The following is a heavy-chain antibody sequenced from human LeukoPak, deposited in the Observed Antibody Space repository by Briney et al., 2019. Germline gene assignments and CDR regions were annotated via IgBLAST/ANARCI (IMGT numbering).Heavy chain of an antibody. CDR2: IYYSGST. Sequence: SETLSLTCTVSGGSISSYYWSWIRQPPGKGLEWIGYIYYSGSTNYNPSLKSRVTISVDTSKNQFSLKLSSVTAADTAVYYCARTTYYYDSSGYPEFDYWGQGTLVTVSS. J-gene: IGHJ4*02. CDR3: ARTTYYYDSSGYPEFDY. D-gene: IGHD3-22*01. V-gene: IGHV4-59*12. CDR1: GGSISSYY.